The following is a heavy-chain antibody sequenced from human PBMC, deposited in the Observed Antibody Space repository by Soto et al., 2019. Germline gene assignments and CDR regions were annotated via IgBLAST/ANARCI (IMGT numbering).Heavy chain of an antibody. CDR2: ISSSSSYI. CDR1: GFTFSSYS. V-gene: IGHV3-21*01. D-gene: IGHD3-3*01. Sequence: EVQLVESGGGLVKPGGSLRLSCAASGFTFSSYSMNWVRQAPGKGLEWVSSISSSSSYIYYADSVKGRFTISRDNAKNSLYLQMNSLRAEDTAVYYCARGGNDFWSGSYYYYYMDVWGKGTTVTVSS. CDR3: ARGGNDFWSGSYYYYYMDV. J-gene: IGHJ6*03.